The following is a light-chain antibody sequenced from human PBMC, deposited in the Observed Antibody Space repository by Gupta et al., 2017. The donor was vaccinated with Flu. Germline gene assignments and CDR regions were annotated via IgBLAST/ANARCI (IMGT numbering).Light chain of an antibody. J-gene: IGKJ4*02. CDR2: AAS. V-gene: IGKV1-39*01. CDR3: QQIYSSPKT. CDR1: QNINYY. Sequence: DIQMTQSPSSLSASVGDRVTITCRASQNINYYLNWYQHKPGKAPNLLIYAASILQSGVPSRFSGSGSGTDFTLTISSLQPEDFATYYCQQIYSSPKTFGGGTKVEIK.